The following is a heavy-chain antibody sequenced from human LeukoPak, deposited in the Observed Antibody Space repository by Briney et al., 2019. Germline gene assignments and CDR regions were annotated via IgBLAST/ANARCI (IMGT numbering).Heavy chain of an antibody. V-gene: IGHV3-21*01. CDR3: ARDAHYDFWSGYYSTWPLGY. CDR2: ISSGISYI. D-gene: IGHD3-3*01. CDR1: GFTFSSYS. J-gene: IGHJ4*02. Sequence: GGSLRLSCAASGFTFSSYSINWVRQAPGKGLEWVSSISSGISYIYYADSVKGRFTISRDNAKNSLYLQMNSLRAEDTAVYYCARDAHYDFWSGYYSTWPLGYWGQGTLVTVSS.